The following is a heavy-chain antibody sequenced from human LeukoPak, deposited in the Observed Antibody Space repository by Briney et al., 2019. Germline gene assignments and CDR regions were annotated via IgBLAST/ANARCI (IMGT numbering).Heavy chain of an antibody. CDR3: ARGRSLVI. D-gene: IGHD2-21*01. CDR2: INHSGST. J-gene: IGHJ4*02. CDR1: GGSFSGYY. V-gene: IGHV4-34*01. Sequence: PSETLSLTCAVYGGSFSGYYWSWIRQPPGKGLEWIGEINHSGSTNYNPSLKSRVTISVDTSKNQFSLKLSSVTAADTAVYYCARGRSLVIWGQGTLVTVSS.